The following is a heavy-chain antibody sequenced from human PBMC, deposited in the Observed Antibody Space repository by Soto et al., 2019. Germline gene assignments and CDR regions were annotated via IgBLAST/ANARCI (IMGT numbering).Heavy chain of an antibody. CDR2: IYYSGST. CDR1: GGPISSGGYY. J-gene: IGHJ3*02. CDR3: AREDALGYGSGKNDAFDI. V-gene: IGHV4-31*03. Sequence: QVQLQESGPGLVKPSQTLSLTCTVSGGPISSGGYYWSWIRQHPGKGLEWIGYIYYSGSTYYNPSLKSRVTISVDTSKNQFSLKLSSVTAADTAVYYCAREDALGYGSGKNDAFDIWGQGTMVTVSS. D-gene: IGHD3-10*01.